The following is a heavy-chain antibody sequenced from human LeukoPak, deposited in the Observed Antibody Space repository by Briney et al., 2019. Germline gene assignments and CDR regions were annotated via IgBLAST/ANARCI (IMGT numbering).Heavy chain of an antibody. CDR2: ISYDGSNK. CDR1: GFTFSSYG. V-gene: IGHV3-30*18. Sequence: GGSPRLSCAASGFTFSSYGMHWVRQAPGKGLEWVAVISYDGSNKYYADSVKGRFTISRDNSKNTLYLQMNSLRAEDTAVYYCAKDLVSEVGADFDYWGQGTLVTVSS. J-gene: IGHJ4*02. CDR3: AKDLVSEVGADFDY. D-gene: IGHD1-26*01.